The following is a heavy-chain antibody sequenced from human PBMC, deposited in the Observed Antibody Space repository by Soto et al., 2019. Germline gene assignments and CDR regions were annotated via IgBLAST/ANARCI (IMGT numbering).Heavy chain of an antibody. J-gene: IGHJ4*02. V-gene: IGHV3-23*01. CDR3: AKVSSSWYAGFFDL. D-gene: IGHD6-13*01. Sequence: EVQLLESGGGLVQPGRSLRLSCTASGFTFSRHAMTCVRQAPGKGLEWVSGLSDSGDSIDYADSVKGRFTIYRDNSMKTLYLQMNTLRVEDTAVYYCAKVSSSWYAGFFDLWGQGTLVTVSS. CDR2: LSDSGDSI. CDR1: GFTFSRHA.